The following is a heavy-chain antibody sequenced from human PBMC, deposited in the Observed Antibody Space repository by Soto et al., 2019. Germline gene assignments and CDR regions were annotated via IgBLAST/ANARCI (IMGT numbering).Heavy chain of an antibody. J-gene: IGHJ4*02. CDR3: ARRAEANGWNGFGADKYYFDF. CDR1: GYTFTSYD. Sequence: QVQLVQSGAEVRKPGASVKVSCEASGYTFTSYDIYWWRQATGQGLEWMGGMNPNTGNSGYAQKFQGRVTMTSDTSTSTDHIELSSLRSEDTAVYYFARRAEANGWNGFGADKYYFDFWGQGTLVTVSP. CDR2: MNPNTGNS. V-gene: IGHV1-8*01. D-gene: IGHD1-1*01.